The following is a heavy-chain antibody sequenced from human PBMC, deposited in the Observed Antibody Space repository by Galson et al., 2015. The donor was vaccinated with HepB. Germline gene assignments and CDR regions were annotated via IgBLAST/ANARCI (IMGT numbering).Heavy chain of an antibody. J-gene: IGHJ5*02. CDR2: IGDTGIAT. D-gene: IGHD1-26*01. CDR3: ARDLPGSGRHVAWESANH. CDR1: GFTFSTYA. V-gene: IGHV3-23*01. Sequence: SLRLSCAASGFTFSTYAMNWVRQAPGKGLEWVSLIGDTGIATHYADSVKGRFTISRDNSKNILFLQMNSLRAEDTAVYYCARDLPGSGRHVAWESANHWGQGTLVTVSS.